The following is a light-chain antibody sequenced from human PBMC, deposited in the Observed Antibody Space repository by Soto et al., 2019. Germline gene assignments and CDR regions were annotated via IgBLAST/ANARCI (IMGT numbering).Light chain of an antibody. CDR1: QGVNDN. CDR2: GAS. J-gene: IGKJ5*01. CDR3: QQYNDWPPIT. Sequence: EIVMTQSPATLSVSPGERATLSCSASQGVNDNLAWYQQKPGQAPRLLIYGASTRAPGVPVRISGSGSGTEFSLTISSLQSEDFGVYYCQQYNDWPPITFGQGTRLEI. V-gene: IGKV3-15*01.